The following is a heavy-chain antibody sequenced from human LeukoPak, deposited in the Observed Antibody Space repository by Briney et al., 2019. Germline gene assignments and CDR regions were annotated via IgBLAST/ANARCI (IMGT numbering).Heavy chain of an antibody. V-gene: IGHV4-39*01. J-gene: IGHJ4*02. CDR2: IYYSGST. CDR1: GGSISSSSYY. D-gene: IGHD4-23*01. CDR3: VKHTSYGGNSAFGD. Sequence: SETLSLTCTVSGGSISSSSYYWGWIRQPPGKGLEWIGSIYYSGSTYYNPSLKSRVTISVDTSKNQFSLKLSSVTAADTAVYYCVKHTSYGGNSAFGDWGQGALVTVSS.